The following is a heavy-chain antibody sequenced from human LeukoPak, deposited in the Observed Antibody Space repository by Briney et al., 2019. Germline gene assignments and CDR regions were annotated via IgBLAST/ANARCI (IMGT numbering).Heavy chain of an antibody. CDR3: ARDDCSSTSCDSLDY. CDR2: ISAYNGNT. J-gene: IGHJ4*02. Sequence: ASVKVSCKASGYTFTSYGISWVRQAPEQGLEWMGWISAYNGNTNYAQKLQGRVTMTTDTSTSTAYMELRSLRSDDTAVYYCARDDCSSTSCDSLDYWGQGTLVTVSS. CDR1: GYTFTSYG. D-gene: IGHD2-2*01. V-gene: IGHV1-18*01.